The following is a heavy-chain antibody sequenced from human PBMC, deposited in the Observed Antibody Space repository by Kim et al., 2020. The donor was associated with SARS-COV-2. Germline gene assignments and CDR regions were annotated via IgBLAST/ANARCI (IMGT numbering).Heavy chain of an antibody. V-gene: IGHV1-46*01. J-gene: IGHJ5*02. CDR3: ARYQLIGGFDP. CDR2: INPSGGST. CDR1: GYTFTSYY. Sequence: ASVKVSCKASGYTFTSYYMHWVRQAPGQGLEWMGIINPSGGSTNYAQKFQGRVTVTRDTSTSTVYMELSSLRSEDTAVYYCARYQLIGGFDPWGQGTLVTVSS. D-gene: IGHD1-1*01.